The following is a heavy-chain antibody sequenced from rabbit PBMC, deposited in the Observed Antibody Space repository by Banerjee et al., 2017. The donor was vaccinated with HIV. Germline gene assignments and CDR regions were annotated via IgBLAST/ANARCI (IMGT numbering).Heavy chain of an antibody. Sequence: QEQLVESGGGLVQPEGSLTLTCKASGFTLSNYWICWVRQAPGKGLEWIACIYTGDGNTHYASWAKGRFTISKASWTTVTLQMTSLTAADTATYFCARDGGLFSLDLWGPGTLVTVS. J-gene: IGHJ6*01. CDR1: GFTLSNYW. V-gene: IGHV1S45*01. D-gene: IGHD2-1*01. CDR3: ARDGGLFSLDL. CDR2: IYTGDGNT.